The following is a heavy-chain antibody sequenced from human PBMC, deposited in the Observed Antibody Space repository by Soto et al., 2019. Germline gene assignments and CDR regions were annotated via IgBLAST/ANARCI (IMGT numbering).Heavy chain of an antibody. Sequence: QVQLVESGGAVVQPGKSLRLSCAASGFTLSSHAMHWVRQTPGKGLEWLSIISYDGSTTYYSDSVKGRFTISRDNSKNTLYLQMSSLRPDDTGVYFCARHLASTVTTSGWFDPWGQGTLVTVSP. CDR3: ARHLASTVTTSGWFDP. D-gene: IGHD4-4*01. CDR1: GFTLSSHA. J-gene: IGHJ5*02. V-gene: IGHV3-30-3*01. CDR2: ISYDGSTT.